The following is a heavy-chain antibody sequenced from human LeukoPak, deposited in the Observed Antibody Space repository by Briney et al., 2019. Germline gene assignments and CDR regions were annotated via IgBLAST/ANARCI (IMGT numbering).Heavy chain of an antibody. V-gene: IGHV1-8*01. J-gene: IGHJ5*02. CDR1: GYTFTSYD. CDR3: XXXXXXXXXXXXXGVIIDGWFHP. D-gene: IGHD3-10*01. Sequence: ASVKVSCKASGYTFTSYDINWVRQATGQGLKWVGWMNPNSGNTGYAQKFQGRVTMTRNTSISTAYMELSSLRSEDTAVYYCXXXXXXXXXXXXXGVIIDGWFHPCGRGPLVTVSS. CDR2: MNPNSGNT.